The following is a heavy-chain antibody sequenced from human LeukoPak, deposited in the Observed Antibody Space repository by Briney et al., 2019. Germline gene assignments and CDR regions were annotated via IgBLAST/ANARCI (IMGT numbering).Heavy chain of an antibody. V-gene: IGHV3-72*01. D-gene: IGHD3-10*01. CDR3: ARGGRYLPLDI. Sequence: GGSLRLSCAASGFTCSDHYMDWVRQAPGKGLVWVGRTRNKANRYTTEYAASVKGRFTISRDDSKNSLYLQINSLKTEDTAVYYCARGGRYLPLDIWGQGTMVTVSS. CDR2: TRNKANRYTT. CDR1: GFTCSDHY. J-gene: IGHJ3*02.